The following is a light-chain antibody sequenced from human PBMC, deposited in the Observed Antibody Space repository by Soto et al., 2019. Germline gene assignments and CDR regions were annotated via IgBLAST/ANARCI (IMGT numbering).Light chain of an antibody. CDR1: HYIDSW. V-gene: IGKV1-12*01. CDR3: QQYKDYPIT. J-gene: IGKJ5*01. CDR2: AAS. Sequence: DIQVTHSPSSVSSSVVYRVTITCRASHYIDSWLAWYQQKPGKAPKLLIYAASSLQSGVPSRFSGSGSGTDFTFTISSLQPEDSATYYCQQYKDYPITFGQGTRLEIK.